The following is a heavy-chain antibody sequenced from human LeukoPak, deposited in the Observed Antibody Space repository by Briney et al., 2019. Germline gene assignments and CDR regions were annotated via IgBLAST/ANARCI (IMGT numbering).Heavy chain of an antibody. Sequence: GASVKVSCKASGGTFSSYAISWVRQAPGQGLEGMGGIIPIFGTANYAQKFQGRVTITTDESTSTAYMELSSLRSEDTAVYYCATPLDLDYGGNTPSYYYYMDVWGKGTTVTVSS. J-gene: IGHJ6*03. V-gene: IGHV1-69*05. D-gene: IGHD4-23*01. CDR1: GGTFSSYA. CDR2: IIPIFGTA. CDR3: ATPLDLDYGGNTPSYYYYMDV.